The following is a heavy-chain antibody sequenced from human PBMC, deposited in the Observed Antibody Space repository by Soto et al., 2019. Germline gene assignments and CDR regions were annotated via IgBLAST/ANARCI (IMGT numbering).Heavy chain of an antibody. CDR3: AKGIDCSSTSCYRPGIFYYGMDV. CDR2: ISGSVGST. CDR1: GFTFSIYA. V-gene: IGHV3-23*01. D-gene: IGHD2-2*01. J-gene: IGHJ6*02. Sequence: PGGSLRLSCAASGFTFSIYAMSCVRQAPGKGLEWVSAISGSVGSTYYADSVKGRFTISRDNSKNTLYLQMNSLSAEDTAVYYCAKGIDCSSTSCYRPGIFYYGMDVWGQGTTVTVSS.